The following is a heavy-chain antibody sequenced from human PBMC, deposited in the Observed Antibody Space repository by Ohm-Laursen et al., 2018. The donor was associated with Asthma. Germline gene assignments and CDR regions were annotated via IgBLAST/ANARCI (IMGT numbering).Heavy chain of an antibody. CDR1: GFTFSNAW. J-gene: IGHJ5*02. Sequence: SLRLSCAASGFTFSNAWMSWVRQAPGKGLEWVGRIKSKTGGGTTDYAVPVKGRFTISRDDAKNTLYLQMNSLKTEDTAVYYCTTGPPLWFGELFQLNWFDPWGQGTLVTVSS. CDR2: IKSKTGGGTT. CDR3: TTGPPLWFGELFQLNWFDP. V-gene: IGHV3-15*01. D-gene: IGHD3-10*01.